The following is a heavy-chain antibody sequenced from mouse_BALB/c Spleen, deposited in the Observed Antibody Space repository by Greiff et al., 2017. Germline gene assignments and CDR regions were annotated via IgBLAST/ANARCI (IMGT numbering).Heavy chain of an antibody. CDR1: GFTFSSYA. J-gene: IGHJ2*01. CDR3: ARNGNPLFDY. V-gene: IGHV5-6-5*01. CDR2: ISSGGST. Sequence: EVQLQESGGGLAKPGGSLKLSCAASGFTFSSYAMSWVRQTPEKRLEWVASISSGGSTYYPDSVKGRFTISRDNARNILYLQMSSLRSEDTAMYYCARNGNPLFDYWGQGTTLTVSS. D-gene: IGHD2-1*01.